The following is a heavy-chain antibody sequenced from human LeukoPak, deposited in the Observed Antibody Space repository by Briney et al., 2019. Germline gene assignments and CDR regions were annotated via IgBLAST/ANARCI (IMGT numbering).Heavy chain of an antibody. J-gene: IGHJ6*03. V-gene: IGHV3-30*18. CDR1: GFTFSSYG. Sequence: GGSLRLSCAASGFTFSSYGMHWVRQAPGKGLEWVAVISYDGSNKYYADSVKGRFTISRDNSKNTLYLQMNSLRAEDTAVYYCAKESGFDFWSGPDYYYYYYMDVWGKGTTVTVSS. CDR2: ISYDGSNK. D-gene: IGHD3-3*01. CDR3: AKESGFDFWSGPDYYYYYYMDV.